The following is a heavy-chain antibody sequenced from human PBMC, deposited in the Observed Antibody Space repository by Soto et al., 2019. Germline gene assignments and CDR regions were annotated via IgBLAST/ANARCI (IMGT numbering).Heavy chain of an antibody. CDR1: GYTFTSTG. J-gene: IGHJ4*02. CDR2: ISGFNDKT. D-gene: IGHD3-10*01. Sequence: GASVKVSCKASGYTFTSTGISWVRQAPGQGPEWMGWISGFNDKTNYAQKFQGRVTMTADTSTTTAYMEMRSLTPDDTAVYYCARDLDGSGSYYTDYWGQGTLVTVSS. V-gene: IGHV1-18*01. CDR3: ARDLDGSGSYYTDY.